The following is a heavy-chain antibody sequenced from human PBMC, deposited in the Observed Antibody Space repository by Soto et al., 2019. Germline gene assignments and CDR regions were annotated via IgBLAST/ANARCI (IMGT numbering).Heavy chain of an antibody. V-gene: IGHV3-48*01. CDR3: ARDRRDIVVVVAPVSFDAFDI. CDR2: ISSSSSTI. D-gene: IGHD2-15*01. J-gene: IGHJ3*02. CDR1: GFTFSSYS. Sequence: GGSLRLSCAASGFTFSSYSMNWVRQAPGKGLEWVSYISSSSSTIYYADSVKGRFTISRDNAKNSLYLQMNSLRAEDTAVYYCARDRRDIVVVVAPVSFDAFDIWGQGTMVTVSS.